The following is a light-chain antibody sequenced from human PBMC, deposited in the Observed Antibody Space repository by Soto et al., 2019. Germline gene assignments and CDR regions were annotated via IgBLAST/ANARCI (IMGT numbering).Light chain of an antibody. CDR3: QSYDSSLSEV. Sequence: QSVLTQPPSVSGAPGQRVTISCTGTSSNIGAGYDVRWYQQLPGAAPKLLIYVNSNRPSGVPDRFSGSKSGTSASLATTGLQAEDEADYYCQSYDSSLSEVFGTGTKVTVL. CDR1: SSNIGAGYD. J-gene: IGLJ1*01. CDR2: VNS. V-gene: IGLV1-40*01.